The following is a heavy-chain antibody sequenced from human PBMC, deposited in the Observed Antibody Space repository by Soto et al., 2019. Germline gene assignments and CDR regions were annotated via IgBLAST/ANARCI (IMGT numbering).Heavy chain of an antibody. J-gene: IGHJ4*02. Sequence: GGSLRLSCAASGFTFSSYAISWVRQAPGKGLEWVSAISGSGGSTYYADSVKGRFTISRDNSKNTLYLQMNSLRAEDTAVYYCAKDGITMIVVVITYYFDYWGQGTLVTVSS. D-gene: IGHD3-22*01. CDR2: ISGSGGST. CDR1: GFTFSSYA. V-gene: IGHV3-23*01. CDR3: AKDGITMIVVVITYYFDY.